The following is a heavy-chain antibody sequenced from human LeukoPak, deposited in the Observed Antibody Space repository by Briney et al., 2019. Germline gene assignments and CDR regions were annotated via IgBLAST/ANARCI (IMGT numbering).Heavy chain of an antibody. D-gene: IGHD1-26*01. CDR3: VRVVTRLREGAYQYDLDV. CDR2: INAGNGDT. CDR1: GYTFTNYI. J-gene: IGHJ6*02. Sequence: GASVKVSCKASGYTFTNYIIHWVRQAPGQRLEWMGWINAGNGDTEYSQKFQGRVTTTRDTSASTAYMDLSSLRSEDTAVYYCVRVVTRLREGAYQYDLDVWGQGTTVTVSS. V-gene: IGHV1-3*01.